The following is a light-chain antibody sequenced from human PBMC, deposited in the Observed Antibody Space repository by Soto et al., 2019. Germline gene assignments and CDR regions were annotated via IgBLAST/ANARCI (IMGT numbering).Light chain of an antibody. CDR1: QSVSSY. CDR2: DAS. J-gene: IGKJ5*01. CDR3: QQRSNWPPKIT. Sequence: EIVLPQSPATLSLSPGASATLSCRASQSVSSYLAWYQQNTGQAPRLLIYDASNRATGIPARFSGRVSVTDFTLTIRRLETEEFAGYYCQQRSNWPPKITFGQGTRLEIK. V-gene: IGKV3-11*01.